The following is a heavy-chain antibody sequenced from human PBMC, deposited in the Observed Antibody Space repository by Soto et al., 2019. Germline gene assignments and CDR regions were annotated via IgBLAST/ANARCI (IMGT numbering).Heavy chain of an antibody. J-gene: IGHJ4*02. Sequence: ASVKVSCKASGGTFSSYAISWVRQAPGQGLEWMGGIIPIFGTANYAQKFQGRVTITADESTSTTYMELSSLRSEDTAVYYCARDMTCGGDCYASQEEADYWGQGTLVTVSS. CDR1: GGTFSSYA. D-gene: IGHD2-21*02. CDR3: ARDMTCGGDCYASQEEADY. CDR2: IIPIFGTA. V-gene: IGHV1-69*13.